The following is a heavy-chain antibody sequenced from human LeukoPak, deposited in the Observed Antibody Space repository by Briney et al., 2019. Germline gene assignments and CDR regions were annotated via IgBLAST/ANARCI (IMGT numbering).Heavy chain of an antibody. V-gene: IGHV3-66*04. CDR2: IYSGGTT. CDR1: GFTVSGNY. D-gene: IGHD5-18*01. Sequence: GGSLRLSCAVSGFTVSGNYMSWVRQAPGKGLEWVSMIYSGGTTYYADSVKGRFTISRDNSKNTLDLQMNSLRAEDTAVYYCARRGDGYGSPFDCWGQGTLVTVSS. CDR3: ARRGDGYGSPFDC. J-gene: IGHJ4*02.